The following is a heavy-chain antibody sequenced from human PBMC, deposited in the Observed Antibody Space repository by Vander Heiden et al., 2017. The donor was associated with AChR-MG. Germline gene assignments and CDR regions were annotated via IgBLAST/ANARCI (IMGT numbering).Heavy chain of an antibody. D-gene: IGHD5-18*01. Sequence: QVQLVQSGAEMKKPGSSVKVSCKASGGTFSSYAISWVRQAPGQGLEWMGGIIPIFGTANYAQKFQGRVTITADESTSTAYMELSSLRSEDTAVYYCARRPLPGDTATQRGGMDVWGQGTTVTVSS. J-gene: IGHJ6*02. CDR3: ARRPLPGDTATQRGGMDV. V-gene: IGHV1-69*01. CDR1: GGTFSSYA. CDR2: IIPIFGTA.